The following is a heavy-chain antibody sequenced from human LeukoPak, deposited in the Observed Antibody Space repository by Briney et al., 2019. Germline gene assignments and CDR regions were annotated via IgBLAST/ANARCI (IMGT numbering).Heavy chain of an antibody. CDR1: GFIFRSYV. D-gene: IGHD1-26*01. V-gene: IGHV3-23*01. Sequence: GGSLRLSCAASGFIFRSYVMSWVRQAPGKGLEWVSGISDSGGSTSYADSVEGRFSISRDNAKNTLYLQMNSLRAEDTAVYYCGRDLGGRSGYWGQGTLVTVSS. CDR2: ISDSGGST. CDR3: GRDLGGRSGY. J-gene: IGHJ4*02.